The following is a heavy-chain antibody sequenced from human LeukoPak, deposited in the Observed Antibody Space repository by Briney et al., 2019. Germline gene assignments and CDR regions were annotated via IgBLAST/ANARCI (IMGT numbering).Heavy chain of an antibody. CDR2: ISWNSGSI. J-gene: IGHJ4*02. Sequence: GGSLRLSCAASGFTFDDYAMHWVRQAPGTCLECVSGISWNSGSIGYADSVKGRFTISRDNAKNSLYLQMNSLRAEDTAVYYCARDPSTVTTLIYWGQGTLVTVSS. D-gene: IGHD4-17*01. CDR3: ARDPSTVTTLIY. V-gene: IGHV3-9*01. CDR1: GFTFDDYA.